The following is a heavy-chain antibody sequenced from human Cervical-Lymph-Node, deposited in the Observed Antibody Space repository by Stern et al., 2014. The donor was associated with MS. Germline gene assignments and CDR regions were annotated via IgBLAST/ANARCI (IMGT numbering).Heavy chain of an antibody. CDR1: GFTFSNYG. J-gene: IGHJ4*02. D-gene: IGHD1-1*01. CDR3: ANKSVGTTGTTTAFDY. CDR2: ISYDADVK. V-gene: IGHV3-30*18. Sequence: MQLVESGGGVVQPGTSLRLSCAVSGFTFSNYGMHWVRKAPGKGLEWAAVISYDADVKFYADSVKGRFTISRYTPKNTMYLQLNSLKVEDTAVYFCANKSVGTTGTTTAFDYWGQGTLVTVSS.